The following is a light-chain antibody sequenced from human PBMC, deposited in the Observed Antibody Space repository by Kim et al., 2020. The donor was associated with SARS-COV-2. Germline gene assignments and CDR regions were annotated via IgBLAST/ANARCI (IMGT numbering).Light chain of an antibody. V-gene: IGLV3-1*01. J-gene: IGLJ3*02. CDR2: QTA. CDR1: KLGTKL. CDR3: QAWDDTSAV. Sequence: SLSPGQTASIACSGDKLGTKLVHWYQQKSGQSPALVIYQTARRPSGTPERFSGSLSGNTATLTIRGTQAMDEADYFCQAWDDTSAVFGGGTQLTVL.